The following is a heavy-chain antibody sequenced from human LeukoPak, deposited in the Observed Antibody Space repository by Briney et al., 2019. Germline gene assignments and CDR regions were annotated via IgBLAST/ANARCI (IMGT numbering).Heavy chain of an antibody. V-gene: IGHV3-15*01. Sequence: GGSLRLSCEGSGFTFSKDWMSWVRQAPGKGLEWVGRIKSKTDGGTTDDAAPVKGRFTVSRDDSKNTLYLQMNSLRTEDTALYCCATYNDRDAFNVWGQGTMVTVSP. CDR1: GFTFSKDW. CDR2: IKSKTDGGTT. CDR3: ATYNDRDAFNV. J-gene: IGHJ3*01. D-gene: IGHD1-14*01.